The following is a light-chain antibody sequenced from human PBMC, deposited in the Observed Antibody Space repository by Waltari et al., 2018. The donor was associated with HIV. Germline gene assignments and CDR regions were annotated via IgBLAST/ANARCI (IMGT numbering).Light chain of an antibody. Sequence: EIVMTHSPATCLVPPGERAPLPARASRSVNSNLAWYQQKPGQAPRLLIYGAFGRAAGIPARFSGGGSGTEFTLTISSLQSEDVAVYYCQQYENWPPITFGQGTRLEIK. CDR2: GAF. J-gene: IGKJ5*01. V-gene: IGKV3-15*01. CDR3: QQYENWPPIT. CDR1: RSVNSN.